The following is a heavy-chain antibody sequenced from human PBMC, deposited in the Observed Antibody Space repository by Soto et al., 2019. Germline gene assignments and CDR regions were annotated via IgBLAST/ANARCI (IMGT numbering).Heavy chain of an antibody. CDR1: GFTFSSYA. Sequence: PGGSLRLSCAASGFTFSSYAMSWVRQAPGKGLEWVSAISGSGGSTYYADSVKGRFTISRDNSKNTLYLQMNSLRAEDTAVYYCAKNNTVTTLMGHSYYCMDVWGPGTTVTLS. V-gene: IGHV3-23*01. J-gene: IGHJ6*02. D-gene: IGHD4-17*01. CDR3: AKNNTVTTLMGHSYYCMDV. CDR2: ISGSGGST.